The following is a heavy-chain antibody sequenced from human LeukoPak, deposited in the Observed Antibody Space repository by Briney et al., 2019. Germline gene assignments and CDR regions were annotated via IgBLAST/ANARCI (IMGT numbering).Heavy chain of an antibody. CDR1: GGSFSSYY. V-gene: IGHV4-59*01. Sequence: SETLSLTCTVSGGSFSSYYWSWIRQAPGKGLEWIGYIYCSGGSNYNPSPMSRVTTSVDTSKNQFSLKLSSVTAADTAVYSCARDRPIVGATDAFGIWGQGTMVTVSS. CDR3: ARDRPIVGATDAFGI. CDR2: IYCSGGS. D-gene: IGHD1-26*01. J-gene: IGHJ3*02.